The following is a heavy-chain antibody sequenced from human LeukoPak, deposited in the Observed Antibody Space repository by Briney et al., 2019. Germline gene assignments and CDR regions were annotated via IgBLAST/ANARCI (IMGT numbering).Heavy chain of an antibody. CDR3: ARGSAWSRH. CDR2: IKQDGSEN. D-gene: IGHD3-3*01. V-gene: IGHV3-7*04. CDR1: GFTSSTYW. J-gene: IGHJ4*02. Sequence: PGGSLRLSCAASGFTSSTYWMTWVRQAPGKGLEWVANIKQDGSENYYVDSVKGRFTVSRDNAKNSLYLQMNSLGAEDTAVYYCARGSAWSRHWGQGTLVSVSS.